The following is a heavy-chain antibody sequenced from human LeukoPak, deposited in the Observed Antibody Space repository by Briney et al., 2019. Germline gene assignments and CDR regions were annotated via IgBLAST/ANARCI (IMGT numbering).Heavy chain of an antibody. J-gene: IGHJ4*02. CDR1: GFTVTPNA. V-gene: IGHV3-23*01. D-gene: IGHD3-3*01. CDR3: AKDLHNWSGLDY. Sequence: GSLRLSCAAPGFTVTPNAMNWVRQAPGEGMGWVSGIGGDGRSHYTDSVKGRFTITRDNSKNTLYLQMSSLRAEDTAIYYCAKDLHNWSGLDYWGQGTLVTVSS. CDR2: IGGDGRS.